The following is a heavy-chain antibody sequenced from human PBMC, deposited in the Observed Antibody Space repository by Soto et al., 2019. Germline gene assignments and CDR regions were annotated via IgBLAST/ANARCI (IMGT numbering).Heavy chain of an antibody. D-gene: IGHD3-10*01. CDR3: ARGVGFGYYYYHMDL. J-gene: IGHJ6*02. CDR2: IYYSGSA. V-gene: IGHV4-61*01. CDR1: GDSVTSVSYY. Sequence: SETLSLTCPVSGDSVTSVSYYWSWLRQPPGKGLEWIGYIYYSGSADYNPSLGSRVTISIDTSKNQFSLKLTSVTAADTAVYYCARGVGFGYYYYHMDLWGQGTTVNVSS.